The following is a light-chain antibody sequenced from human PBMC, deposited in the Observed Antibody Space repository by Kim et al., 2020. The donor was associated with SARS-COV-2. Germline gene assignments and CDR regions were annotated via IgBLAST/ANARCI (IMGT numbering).Light chain of an antibody. J-gene: IGLJ3*02. CDR2: TNN. CDR3: AAWDDSLNGRV. Sequence: SKIRTKSGACYHHHQGKAPKGLIYTNNHRTSGCPDRFSGWKSGKSASLDISGRQSEDEAEYYCAAWDDSLNGRVLGGGTQLTVL. CDR1: SKIRTKS. V-gene: IGLV1-44*01.